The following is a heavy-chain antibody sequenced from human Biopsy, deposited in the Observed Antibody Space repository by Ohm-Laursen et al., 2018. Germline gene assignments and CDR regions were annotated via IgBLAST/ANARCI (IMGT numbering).Heavy chain of an antibody. D-gene: IGHD3-22*01. V-gene: IGHV4-59*01. CDR2: VYYTGST. CDR3: ARDRGYYSDRTVPGYFDL. Sequence: SQTLSLTCTVSGDSISSYYWSWIRQPPGKGLQWIGYVYYTGSTDYSPSLQSRVTISVDTSKNHFSLRLRSVTPADTAIYYCARDRGYYSDRTVPGYFDLWGRGTLVTVS. J-gene: IGHJ2*01. CDR1: GDSISSYY.